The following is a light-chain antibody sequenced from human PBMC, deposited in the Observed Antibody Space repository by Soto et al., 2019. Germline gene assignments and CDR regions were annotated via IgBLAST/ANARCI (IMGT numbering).Light chain of an antibody. V-gene: IGKV3D-15*01. CDR1: QSINNY. J-gene: IGKJ5*01. CDR3: QQYHNWPPIT. Sequence: ETLMRQSPANKSLSPGEPATLSCSAGQSINNYLAWYQQKLGQAPRLLIYGASTRATGIPARFSGSGSGTEFTLTISSLQSEDFAIYYCQQYHNWPPITFGQGTRLEI. CDR2: GAS.